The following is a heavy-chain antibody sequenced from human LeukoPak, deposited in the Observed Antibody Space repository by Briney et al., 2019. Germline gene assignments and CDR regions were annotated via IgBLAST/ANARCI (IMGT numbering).Heavy chain of an antibody. J-gene: IGHJ4*02. D-gene: IGHD3-9*01. Sequence: GGSLRLSCAASGFTFSSYWMSWVRQAPGKGLEWVANIKQDGSEKYYVDSVKGRFTISRDNAKNSLYLQMNSLRAEDTAVYYCARGGNFGWLSEDRFFDYWGQGTLVTVSS. CDR1: GFTFSSYW. V-gene: IGHV3-7*01. CDR3: ARGGNFGWLSEDRFFDY. CDR2: IKQDGSEK.